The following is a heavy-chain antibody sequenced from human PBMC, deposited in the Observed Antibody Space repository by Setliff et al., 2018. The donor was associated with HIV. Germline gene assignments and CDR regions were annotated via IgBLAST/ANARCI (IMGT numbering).Heavy chain of an antibody. J-gene: IGHJ4*02. CDR1: GFRFSTSW. V-gene: IGHV3-7*03. CDR2: IKDDGSEK. CDR3: ARSAYTYPGY. D-gene: IGHD5-18*01. Sequence: GGSLRLSCAVSGFRFSTSWMTWVRQAPGKGLEWVASIKDDGSEKYHVDSVTGRFTIPRDNARNSVYLQMNSLRAEDTAIYYCARSAYTYPGYWGPGTLVTVSS.